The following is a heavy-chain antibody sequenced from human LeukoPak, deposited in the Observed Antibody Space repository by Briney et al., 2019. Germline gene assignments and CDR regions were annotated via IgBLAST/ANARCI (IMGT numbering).Heavy chain of an antibody. CDR2: ISSSSSYI. D-gene: IGHD4-17*01. CDR3: ARAWTTVTTSTPADY. J-gene: IGHJ4*02. Sequence: GGSLRLSCAASGFTFSSYSMNWVRQAPGKGLEWVSSISSSSSYIYYADSVKGRFTISRDNAKNSLYLQMNSLRAEDTAVYYCARAWTTVTTSTPADYWGQGILVTVSS. V-gene: IGHV3-21*01. CDR1: GFTFSSYS.